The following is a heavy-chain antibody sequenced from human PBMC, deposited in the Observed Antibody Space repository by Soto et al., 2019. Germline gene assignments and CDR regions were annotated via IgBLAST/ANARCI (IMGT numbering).Heavy chain of an antibody. J-gene: IGHJ4*02. D-gene: IGHD2-15*01. CDR3: GGGTYYFDY. CDR1: GFPFSNYG. CDR2: IWSDGTKK. V-gene: IGHV3-33*03. Sequence: PGGSLRLSCAASGFPFSNYGMHWARQAPGKGLEWVAVIWSDGTKKYYADSVQGRFTISRDNSKNILYLQMNSLRTEDTAVYYCGGGTYYFDYVGQGTLVTVS.